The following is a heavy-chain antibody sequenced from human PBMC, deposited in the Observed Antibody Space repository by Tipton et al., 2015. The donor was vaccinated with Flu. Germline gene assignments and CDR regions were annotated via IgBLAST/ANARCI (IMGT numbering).Heavy chain of an antibody. V-gene: IGHV3-9*01. J-gene: IGHJ4*02. CDR3: ARGAYGSGWYFDS. CDR1: GFTFDEYA. D-gene: IGHD6-19*01. Sequence: SLRLSCAASGFTFDEYAMHWVRQAPGRGLEWVSGINWHGNSVDYADSVRGRFTTSRDNSKNTLYLQMNSLRGEDTAVYHCARGAYGSGWYFDSWGQGTLVTVSS. CDR2: INWHGNSV.